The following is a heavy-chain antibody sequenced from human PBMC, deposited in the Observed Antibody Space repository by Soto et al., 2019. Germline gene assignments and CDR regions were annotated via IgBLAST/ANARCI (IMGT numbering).Heavy chain of an antibody. CDR3: AKDDFTDRGDDYFDY. CDR2: IGASGDIT. CDR1: GFSFTDFA. D-gene: IGHD2-21*02. V-gene: IGHV3-23*01. J-gene: IGHJ4*02. Sequence: GGSLRLSCAASGFSFTDFAMIWVRQAPGKGLEWVAGIGASGDITWYADSVKGRLSISRDNSKNTLYLQLNSLRFEDTAVYYCAKDDFTDRGDDYFDYWGPGTLVTVSS.